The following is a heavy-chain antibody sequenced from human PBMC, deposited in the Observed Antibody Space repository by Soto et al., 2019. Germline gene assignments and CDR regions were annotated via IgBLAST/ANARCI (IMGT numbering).Heavy chain of an antibody. J-gene: IGHJ5*02. V-gene: IGHV3-48*02. CDR2: ISSSSSTI. CDR1: GFTFSSYS. CDR3: ARVDGYCISTSCPGNWFDP. Sequence: EVQLVESGGGLVQPGGSLRLSCAASGFTFSSYSMNWVRQAPVKGLEWVSYISSSSSTIYYADSVKGRFTISRDNAKNSLYLQMNSLRDEDTAVYYCARVDGYCISTSCPGNWFDPWGQGTLVTVSS. D-gene: IGHD2-2*03.